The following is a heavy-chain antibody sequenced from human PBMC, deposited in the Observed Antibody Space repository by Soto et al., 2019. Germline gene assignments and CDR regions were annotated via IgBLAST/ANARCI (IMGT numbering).Heavy chain of an antibody. J-gene: IGHJ5*02. Sequence: QVQLQESGPGLVKPSQTLSLTCTVSGGSISSAGYYWSWIRQHPGKGLEWIGYLYNSGSPYYNPSLQRRVTTSADTSKNQFSLKLGSVTAADTAVDYCARDPAPWGQGTLVTVSS. V-gene: IGHV4-31*03. CDR3: ARDPAP. CDR2: LYNSGSP. CDR1: GGSISSAGYY.